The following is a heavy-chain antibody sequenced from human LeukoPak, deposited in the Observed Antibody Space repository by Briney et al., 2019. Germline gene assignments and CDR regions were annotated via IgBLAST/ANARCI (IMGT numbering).Heavy chain of an antibody. J-gene: IGHJ3*02. CDR2: ISGSGGST. V-gene: IGHV3-23*01. D-gene: IGHD2-15*01. CDR1: GFTSSNYV. Sequence: GGSLRLSCAASGFTSSNYVMSWVRQAPGKGPEWVSAISGSGGSTFYADSVQGRLTISRDNSKNTLYLQLNSLRVEDTAVYYCARDKIVVVVSTTLPDMWGQGTMVTVSS. CDR3: ARDKIVVVVSTTLPDM.